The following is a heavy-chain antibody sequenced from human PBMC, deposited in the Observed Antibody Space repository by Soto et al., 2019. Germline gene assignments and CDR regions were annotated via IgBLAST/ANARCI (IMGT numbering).Heavy chain of an antibody. Sequence: GSLRLSCSASGFTFSYYYMNWIRQAPWKGLEWVSYMSRSTSYTNYADSVNGRFTIFRDNAKNSLYRQMNRLRDEDTAVYYCARDAYDFRRGYYTDYFKHRAQATLVTVSS. D-gene: IGHD3-3*01. CDR3: ARDAYDFRRGYYTDYFKH. V-gene: IGHV3-11*06. CDR2: MSRSTSYT. CDR1: GFTFSYYY. J-gene: IGHJ1*01.